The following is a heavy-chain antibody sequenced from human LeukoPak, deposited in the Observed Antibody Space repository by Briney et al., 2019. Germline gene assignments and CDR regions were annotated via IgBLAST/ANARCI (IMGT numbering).Heavy chain of an antibody. D-gene: IGHD3-16*01. Sequence: SETLSLACSVSGGSITSSYWSWIRQPPGKGLEWIGYIYYSGSTNYNPSLKSRVTISVDTSRNQFSLNLSSVTAADTAVYYCARLINTWFDPWGQGTPVTASS. CDR1: GGSITSSY. CDR2: IYYSGST. J-gene: IGHJ5*02. CDR3: ARLINTWFDP. V-gene: IGHV4-59*01.